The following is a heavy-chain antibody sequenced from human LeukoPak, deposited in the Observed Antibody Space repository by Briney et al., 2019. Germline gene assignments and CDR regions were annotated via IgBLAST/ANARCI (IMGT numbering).Heavy chain of an antibody. CDR1: GFTFTSHA. CDR2: ITSSGGTT. J-gene: IGHJ4*02. D-gene: IGHD5-24*01. Sequence: PGGSLRLSCAASGFTFTSHAMSWVRQAPGKGLEWVSGITSSGGTTYYADSMKGRFTISRDNSKNTLFLQMHSLRAEDTAVYYCAKDRWATTAHFGYWGQGTLVTVSS. CDR3: AKDRWATTAHFGY. V-gene: IGHV3-23*01.